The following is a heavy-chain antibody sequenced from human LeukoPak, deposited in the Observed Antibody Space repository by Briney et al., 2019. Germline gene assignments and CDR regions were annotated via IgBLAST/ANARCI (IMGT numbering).Heavy chain of an antibody. CDR1: GYTFTGYY. Sequence: ASVKVSCKASGYTFTGYYMHWVRQAPGQGLEWMGWINPNSGGTNYAQKFQGRVTMTRDTSISTAYMELSRLRSDDTAVYYCARVDGYYSGFLNYWGQGTLVTVSS. CDR2: INPNSGGT. V-gene: IGHV1-2*02. CDR3: ARVDGYYSGFLNY. D-gene: IGHD3-3*01. J-gene: IGHJ4*02.